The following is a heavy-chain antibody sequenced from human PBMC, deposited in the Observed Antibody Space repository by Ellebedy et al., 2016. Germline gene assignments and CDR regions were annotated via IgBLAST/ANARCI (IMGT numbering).Heavy chain of an antibody. CDR3: GRGNAVPGPEPLDY. CDR1: GFTVSSNY. J-gene: IGHJ4*02. Sequence: GESLKISCAVSGFTVSSNYMSWVRQAPGKGLEWVSVLYSGGTIYYADSVKGRFTISRDDFKNTPYLQMNSLRAEDTAIYFCGRGNAVPGPEPLDYWGQGTLVTVSS. D-gene: IGHD6-19*01. V-gene: IGHV3-66*01. CDR2: LYSGGTI.